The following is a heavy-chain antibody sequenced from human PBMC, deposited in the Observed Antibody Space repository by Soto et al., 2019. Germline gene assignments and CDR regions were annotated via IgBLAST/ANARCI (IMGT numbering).Heavy chain of an antibody. J-gene: IGHJ6*02. D-gene: IGHD3-3*01. CDR2: INAGNGNT. CDR1: GYTFTSYG. V-gene: IGHV1-3*01. Sequence: GASVKVSCKASGYTFTSYGMHWVRQAPGQRLEWMGWINAGNGNTKYSQKLQGRVTMTTDTSTSTAYMELRSLRSDDTAVYYCARDGDDFWSGYHKDYYGMDVWGQGTTVTVSS. CDR3: ARDGDDFWSGYHKDYYGMDV.